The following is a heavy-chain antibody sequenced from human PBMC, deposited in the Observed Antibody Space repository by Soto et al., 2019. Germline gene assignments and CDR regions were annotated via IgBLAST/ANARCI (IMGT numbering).Heavy chain of an antibody. CDR2: IKSITDGGTT. Sequence: PGGSLRLSCVVSGFTFSNAWMNWVRQAPGKGLEWVGRIKSITDGGTTDYAAPVKGRFTISRDDSKNTLYLQMNSLKTEDTAVYYCTTVETYCSGDNCHYGEFDYWGQGTLVTVSS. CDR1: GFTFSNAW. CDR3: TTVETYCSGDNCHYGEFDY. V-gene: IGHV3-15*07. D-gene: IGHD2-15*01. J-gene: IGHJ4*02.